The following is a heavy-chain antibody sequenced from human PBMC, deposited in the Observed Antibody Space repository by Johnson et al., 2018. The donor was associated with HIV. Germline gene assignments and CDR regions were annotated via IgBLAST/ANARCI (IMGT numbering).Heavy chain of an antibody. V-gene: IGHV3-7*05. CDR3: AKARGIVGATVGFDI. J-gene: IGHJ3*02. CDR2: IKEDGSDK. D-gene: IGHD1-26*01. Sequence: VQLVESGGGVVQPGRSLRLSCAASGLTFSTYLMNWVRQAPGKGLEWVAEIKEDGSDKYYVDSVKGPFTISRDNAQNSLYLQMNNLRAEETAVYYCAKARGIVGATVGFDIWGQGKMVTVSS. CDR1: GLTFSTYL.